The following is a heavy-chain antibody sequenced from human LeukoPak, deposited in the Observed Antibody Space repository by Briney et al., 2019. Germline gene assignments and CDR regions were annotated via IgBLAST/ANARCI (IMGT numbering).Heavy chain of an antibody. J-gene: IGHJ4*02. CDR2: ISSSSSYM. CDR1: GFNFNTYN. D-gene: IGHD3-22*01. CDR3: ARGGATYDDDSSGYYFDY. Sequence: PGGSLRLSCGVSGFNFNTYNMNWVRQAPGKGLEWVSTISSSSSYMYYADSVRGRFTISRDNAKSSLYLQMNSLRAEDTAVYYCARGGATYDDDSSGYYFDYWGQGTLVTVSS. V-gene: IGHV3-21*01.